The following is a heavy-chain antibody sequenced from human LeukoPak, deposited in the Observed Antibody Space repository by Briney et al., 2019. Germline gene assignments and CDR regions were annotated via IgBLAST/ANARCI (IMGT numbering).Heavy chain of an antibody. Sequence: GGSLRLSCAASGFTFDDYAMHWVRQAPGKGLEWVSLISGDGGSTYYADSVKGRFTISRDNSKNSLYLQMNSLTTEDTALYYCAKGRITIFSYGMDVWGQGTTVTVSS. V-gene: IGHV3-43*02. J-gene: IGHJ6*02. CDR1: GFTFDDYA. D-gene: IGHD3-9*01. CDR2: ISGDGGST. CDR3: AKGRITIFSYGMDV.